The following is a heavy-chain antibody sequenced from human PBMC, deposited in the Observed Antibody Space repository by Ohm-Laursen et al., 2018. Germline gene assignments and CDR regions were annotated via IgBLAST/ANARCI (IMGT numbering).Heavy chain of an antibody. J-gene: IGHJ4*02. Sequence: SETLSLTCVVYGGSFSGSYWSWIRQPPGKGLEWIGYIYYSGNSNNNPSLKSRLTVSMDTSKNQFSLKLSSVTAADTAVYYCARGHTYGRFDYWGQGILVTVSS. CDR1: GGSFSGSY. V-gene: IGHV4-34*11. CDR3: ARGHTYGRFDY. D-gene: IGHD5-18*01. CDR2: IYYSGNS.